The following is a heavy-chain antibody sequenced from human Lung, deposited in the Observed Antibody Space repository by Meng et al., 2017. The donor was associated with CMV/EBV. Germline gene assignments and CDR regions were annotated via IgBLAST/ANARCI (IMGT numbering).Heavy chain of an antibody. D-gene: IGHD3-16*01. J-gene: IGHJ4*02. CDR2: IRHDGSNK. CDR1: GFTFETYG. Sequence: GESXKISCAASGFTFETYGMHWVRQAPGKRLEWVAFIRHDGSNKFYGDSVRGRFTISRDNSKNTLYLEMNSLRAEETAMYYCAKDQLLFGGPNAYFDDWGQGXLVTVSS. V-gene: IGHV3-30*02. CDR3: AKDQLLFGGPNAYFDD.